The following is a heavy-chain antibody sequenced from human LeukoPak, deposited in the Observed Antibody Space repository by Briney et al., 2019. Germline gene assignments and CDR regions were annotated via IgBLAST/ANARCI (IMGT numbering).Heavy chain of an antibody. Sequence: ASVKVSCKASGYTFTSYGISWVRQAPGQGLEWMGWISVYYGNTNYAQKLQGRVTMTTDTSTSTAYMELRSLRSDDTAVYYCARESYYDSSGYYYRGGSFDPWGQGTLVTVSS. CDR3: ARESYYDSSGYYYRGGSFDP. CDR1: GYTFTSYG. CDR2: ISVYYGNT. V-gene: IGHV1-18*01. D-gene: IGHD3-22*01. J-gene: IGHJ5*02.